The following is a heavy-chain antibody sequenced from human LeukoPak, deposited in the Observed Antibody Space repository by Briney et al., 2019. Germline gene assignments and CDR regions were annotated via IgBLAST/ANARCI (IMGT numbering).Heavy chain of an antibody. D-gene: IGHD6-6*01. CDR3: AKDRWYSSSSVWFWFDP. CDR2: ISGSGGST. V-gene: IGHV3-23*01. Sequence: GGSLRLSCAASGLTFSSYAMGWVRQAPGKGLEWVSAISGSGGSTYYADSVKGRFTISRDNSKNTLYLQMNSLRAEDTAVYYCAKDRWYSSSSVWFWFDPWGQGTLVTVSS. J-gene: IGHJ5*02. CDR1: GLTFSSYA.